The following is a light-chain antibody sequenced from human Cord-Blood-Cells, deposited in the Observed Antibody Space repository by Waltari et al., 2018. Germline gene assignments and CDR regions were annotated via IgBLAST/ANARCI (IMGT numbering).Light chain of an antibody. V-gene: IGKV3-15*01. CDR2: GAS. J-gene: IGKJ2*03. CDR1: QSVSSN. Sequence: EIVMTQSPATLSVSHGEKATLPCRASQSVSSNLAWYQQKPGQAPTLLIYGASTRATGVPARFSGSGSGTEYTLTISSLQSEDFAVYYCQQYNNGPYSFGQGTKLEIK. CDR3: QQYNNGPYS.